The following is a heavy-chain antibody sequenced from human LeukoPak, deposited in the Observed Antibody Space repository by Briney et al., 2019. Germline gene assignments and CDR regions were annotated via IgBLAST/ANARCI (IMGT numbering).Heavy chain of an antibody. Sequence: QPGRSLRLSCAASGFTFSSYGMHWVRQAPGKGLEWVAVIWYDGSNKYYADSVKGRFTISRDNSKNTLYLQMNSLRAEDKAVYYCAKDLGIAAAQDYWGQGTLVTVSP. CDR1: GFTFSSYG. J-gene: IGHJ4*02. V-gene: IGHV3-33*06. CDR2: IWYDGSNK. D-gene: IGHD6-13*01. CDR3: AKDLGIAAAQDY.